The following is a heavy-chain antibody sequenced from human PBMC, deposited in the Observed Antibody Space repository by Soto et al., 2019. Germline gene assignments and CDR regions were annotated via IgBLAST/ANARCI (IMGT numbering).Heavy chain of an antibody. CDR2: AYHNGTS. CDR1: GGSIRSTNW. Sequence: PSETLSLTCVASGGSIRSTNWWAWVRQTPGKGLEWIGEAYHNGTSNYNPSLKGRATISVDRSKDQVSLRLNSVIDADTAVYYCARDLDRYCSVTSCHAMDVWGQGTPVTVSS. J-gene: IGHJ6*02. D-gene: IGHD2-15*01. V-gene: IGHV4-4*02. CDR3: ARDLDRYCSVTSCHAMDV.